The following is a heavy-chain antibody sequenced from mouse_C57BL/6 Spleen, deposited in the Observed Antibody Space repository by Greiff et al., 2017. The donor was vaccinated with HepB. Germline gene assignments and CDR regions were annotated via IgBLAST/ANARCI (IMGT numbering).Heavy chain of an antibody. CDR3: ARGGVYYCGSSYVPFAY. V-gene: IGHV3-6*01. Sequence: EVKVEESGPGLVKPSQSLSLTCSVTGYSITSGYIWNWIRQFPGNKLEWMGYISYDGSNNYNPSLKNRISITRDTSKNQFFLKLNSVTTEDTATYYCARGGVYYCGSSYVPFAYWGQGTLVTVSA. J-gene: IGHJ3*01. CDR2: ISYDGSN. D-gene: IGHD1-1*01. CDR1: GYSITSGYI.